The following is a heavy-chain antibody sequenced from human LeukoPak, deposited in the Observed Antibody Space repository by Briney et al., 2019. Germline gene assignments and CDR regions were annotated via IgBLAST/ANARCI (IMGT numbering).Heavy chain of an antibody. J-gene: IGHJ5*02. CDR3: ARASTVAGTRGWFDP. CDR1: GGSFSGYY. Sequence: PSETLSLTCAVYGGSFSGYYWSWIRQPPGKGLEWIGYIYYSGSTNYNPSLKSRVTISVDTSKNQFSLKLSSVTAADTAVYYCARASTVAGTRGWFDPWGQGTLVTVSS. V-gene: IGHV4-59*01. D-gene: IGHD6-19*01. CDR2: IYYSGST.